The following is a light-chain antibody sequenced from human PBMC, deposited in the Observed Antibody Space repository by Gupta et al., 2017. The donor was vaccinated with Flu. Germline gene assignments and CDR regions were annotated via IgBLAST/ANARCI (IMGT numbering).Light chain of an antibody. J-gene: IGKJ1*01. Sequence: DIQMTQSPSSLSASVGDRVTITCRASQSISSYLNWYQQKPGKAPKLLIYAASSLKSGVPSRFSGSGTGTDFTLTISRLQPEDFANYYCQQRNSSPRTFGQRTQVEIK. CDR1: QSISSY. V-gene: IGKV1-39*01. CDR3: QQRNSSPRT. CDR2: AAS.